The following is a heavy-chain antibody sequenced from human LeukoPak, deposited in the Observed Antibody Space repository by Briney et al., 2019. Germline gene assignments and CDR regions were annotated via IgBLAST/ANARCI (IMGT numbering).Heavy chain of an antibody. CDR2: IIPIFGTA. D-gene: IGHD6-19*01. V-gene: IGHV1-69*06. CDR3: ASRSGGWNSYYYYYYMDV. Sequence: SVKVSCKASGGTFSSYAISWVRQAPGQGLEWMGGIIPIFGTANYAQKFQGRVTITADKSTSTAYMELSSLRSEDTAVYYCASRSGGWNSYYYYYYMDVWGKGTTVTVSS. J-gene: IGHJ6*03. CDR1: GGTFSSYA.